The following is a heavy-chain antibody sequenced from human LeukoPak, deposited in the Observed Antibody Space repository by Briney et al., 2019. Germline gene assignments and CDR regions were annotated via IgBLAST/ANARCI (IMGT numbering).Heavy chain of an antibody. V-gene: IGHV1-8*02. Sequence: AAVKVSCKASGYTFTSYDINWVRQATGQGLEWMGWMNPNSGNTGYAQKFQGRVTMTRDTSISTAYMELSRLRSDDTAVYYCARDLVGATVEIHYYYYYMDVWGKGTTVTISS. CDR1: GYTFTSYD. CDR2: MNPNSGNT. J-gene: IGHJ6*03. D-gene: IGHD1-26*01. CDR3: ARDLVGATVEIHYYYYYMDV.